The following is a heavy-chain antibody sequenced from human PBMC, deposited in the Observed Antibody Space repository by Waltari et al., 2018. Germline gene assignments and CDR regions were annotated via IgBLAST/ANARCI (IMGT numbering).Heavy chain of an antibody. CDR1: GGPISSGSYY. D-gene: IGHD3-3*01. J-gene: IGHJ5*02. Sequence: QLQLQESGPGLVMPSETLSITCTVPGGPISSGSYYCGWIRQPPGKGLESIGYISYSGTTYYNLSLKSRVTMSVDTSRDQYSLSLRSVAAADTAVYYCARYYGNGEGWLDPWGQGTLVTVSS. CDR2: ISYSGTT. V-gene: IGHV4-39*07. CDR3: ARYYGNGEGWLDP.